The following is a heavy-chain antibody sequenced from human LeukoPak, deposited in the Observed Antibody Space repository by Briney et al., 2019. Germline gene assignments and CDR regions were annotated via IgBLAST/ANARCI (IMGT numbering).Heavy chain of an antibody. CDR2: IYPGDSDT. V-gene: IGHV5-51*01. D-gene: IGHD6-19*01. CDR1: CTFFTNWW. Sequence: GESLKISGNGGCTFFTNWWGCWVRQMPGKGLEWMGIIYPGDSDTIYSPSFQGQVTISADKSISTAYLHWSNLKASDPTIHSYTRPGIAMAGTLAEYFQHWGQGTLVTVSS. J-gene: IGHJ1*01. CDR3: TRPGIAMAGTLAEYFQH.